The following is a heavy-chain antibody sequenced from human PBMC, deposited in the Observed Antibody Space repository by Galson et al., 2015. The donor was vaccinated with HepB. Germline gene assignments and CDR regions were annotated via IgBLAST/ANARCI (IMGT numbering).Heavy chain of an antibody. V-gene: IGHV3-9*01. CDR1: GFTFADYA. CDR2: ISWNSGRK. CDR3: VKDWVRFRELSTAYFDY. Sequence: SLRLSCAASGFTFADYAMHWVRQAPGKGLEWVSGISWNSGRKDYADSVKGRFTISRDNAKNSLYLQMNSLRPEDTAVYYCVKDWVRFRELSTAYFDYWGQGTLVNVS. J-gene: IGHJ4*02. D-gene: IGHD3-10*01.